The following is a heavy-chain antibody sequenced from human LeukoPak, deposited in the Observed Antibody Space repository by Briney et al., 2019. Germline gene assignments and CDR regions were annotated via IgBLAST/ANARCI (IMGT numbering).Heavy chain of an antibody. CDR2: ISGSGGST. D-gene: IGHD5-18*01. CDR3: AKDKRAMARRSYFDY. Sequence: GGSLRLSCAASGFTFSSYAMSWVRQAPGKGLEWVSAISGSGGSTYYADSVKGRFTISRDNSKNTLYLQMDSLRAEDTAVYYCAKDKRAMARRSYFDYWGQGTLVTVSS. CDR1: GFTFSSYA. J-gene: IGHJ4*02. V-gene: IGHV3-23*01.